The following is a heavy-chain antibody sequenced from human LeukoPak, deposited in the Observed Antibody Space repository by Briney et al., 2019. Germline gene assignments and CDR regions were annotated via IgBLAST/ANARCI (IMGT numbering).Heavy chain of an antibody. Sequence: GGSLRLSCAASGFTFSDYYMSWIRQAPGRGLEWDSYIRSSGSTIYYADSVTSRFTISRDNPQNTLLLQMNSLRAEDTAVYYCAKDPPGGSWYGDHWGQGTLVTVSS. CDR1: GFTFSDYY. V-gene: IGHV3-11*04. D-gene: IGHD6-13*01. CDR3: AKDPPGGSWYGDH. CDR2: IRSSGSTI. J-gene: IGHJ4*02.